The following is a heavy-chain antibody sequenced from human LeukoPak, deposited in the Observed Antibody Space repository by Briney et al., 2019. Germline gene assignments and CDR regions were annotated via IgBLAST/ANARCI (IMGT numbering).Heavy chain of an antibody. Sequence: SETLSLTCTVSGGSMSSYYWSWIRQPPGKGLEWIGYIYTSGSTNYNPSLKSRVTISVDTSKNQFSLRLSSVTAADTAVYYCARHSSSRGNWFDPWGQGTLVTVSS. D-gene: IGHD3-10*01. V-gene: IGHV4-59*08. CDR3: ARHSSSRGNWFDP. CDR1: GGSMSSYY. CDR2: IYTSGST. J-gene: IGHJ5*02.